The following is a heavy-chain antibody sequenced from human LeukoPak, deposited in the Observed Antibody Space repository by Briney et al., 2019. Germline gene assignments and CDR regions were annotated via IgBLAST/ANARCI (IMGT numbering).Heavy chain of an antibody. CDR2: IYHSGST. CDR1: GYSISSGYY. J-gene: IGHJ4*02. Sequence: PSETLSLTCAVSGYSISSGYYWGWIRQPPGKGLEWIGSIYHSGSTYYNPSLKSRVTISVDTSKNQFSLKLSSVTAADTAVYYCAREQRWLHKFDYWGQGTLVTVSS. CDR3: AREQRWLHKFDY. D-gene: IGHD5-24*01. V-gene: IGHV4-38-2*02.